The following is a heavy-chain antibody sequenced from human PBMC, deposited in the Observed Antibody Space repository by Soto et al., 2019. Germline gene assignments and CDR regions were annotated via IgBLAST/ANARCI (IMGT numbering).Heavy chain of an antibody. J-gene: IGHJ6*02. CDR3: ARSLRLQWTLYYYYGMDV. Sequence: KASETLSLTCAVYGGSFSGYYWSWIRQPPGKGLEWIGEINHSGSTNYNPSLKSRVTISVDTSKNQFSLKLSSVTAADTAVYYCARSLRLQWTLYYYYGMDVWGQGTTVTVSS. CDR1: GGSFSGYY. CDR2: INHSGST. D-gene: IGHD4-4*01. V-gene: IGHV4-34*01.